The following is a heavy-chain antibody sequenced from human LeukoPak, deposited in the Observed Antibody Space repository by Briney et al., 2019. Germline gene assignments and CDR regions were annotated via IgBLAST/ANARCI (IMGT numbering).Heavy chain of an antibody. CDR3: AKRLGYGAPYSIDY. V-gene: IGHV3-23*01. CDR1: GFTFSSYA. CDR2: SSSSGGST. J-gene: IGHJ4*02. Sequence: GSLRLSCAASGFTFSSYAMSWVRPAPGQGLEWVSASSSSGGSTTNEDSVKGRFTISRDNSKNTLYLQMNSLRAEDTAVYYCAKRLGYGAPYSIDYWGQGTLVTVSS. D-gene: IGHD4-17*01.